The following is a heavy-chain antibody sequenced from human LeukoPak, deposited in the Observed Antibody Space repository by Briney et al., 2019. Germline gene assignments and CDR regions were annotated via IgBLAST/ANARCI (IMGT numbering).Heavy chain of an antibody. J-gene: IGHJ4*02. V-gene: IGHV4-59*01. CDR3: ARATSKSGYYHY. CDR1: GGSISSYY. CDR2: IYYSGST. D-gene: IGHD3-22*01. Sequence: SETLSLTCTVSGGSISSYYWSWIRQPPGKGLEWIGYIYYSGSTNYNPSLKSRVTISVDTSKNQFSLKLSSVTAADTAVYYCARATSKSGYYHYWGQGPLVTVSS.